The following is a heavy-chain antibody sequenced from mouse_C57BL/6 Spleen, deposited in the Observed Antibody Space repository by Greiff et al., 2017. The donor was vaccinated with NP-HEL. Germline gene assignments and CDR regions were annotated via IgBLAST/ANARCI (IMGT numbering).Heavy chain of an antibody. J-gene: IGHJ2*01. CDR3: ARYPIDYYGSPYYFDY. Sequence: VQLQQSGAELARPGASVKLSCKASGYTFTSYGISWVKQRTGQGLEWIGEIYPRSGNTYYNEKFKGKATLTADKSSSTAYMELRSLTSEDSAVYFWARYPIDYYGSPYYFDYWGQGTTLTVSS. CDR1: GYTFTSYG. CDR2: IYPRSGNT. V-gene: IGHV1-81*01. D-gene: IGHD1-1*01.